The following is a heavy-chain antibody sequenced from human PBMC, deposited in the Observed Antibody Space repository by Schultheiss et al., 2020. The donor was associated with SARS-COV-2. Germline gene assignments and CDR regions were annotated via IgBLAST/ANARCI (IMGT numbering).Heavy chain of an antibody. V-gene: IGHV3-48*01. CDR3: AREGWGMGSYYFDY. J-gene: IGHJ4*02. CDR2: ISSSSSTI. Sequence: GSLRLSCAASGFTFSSYSMNWVRQAPGKGLEWVSYISSSSSTIYYADSVKGRFTISRDNSKNTLYLQMNSLRAEDTAVYYCAREGWGMGSYYFDYWGQGTLVTVSS. CDR1: GFTFSSYS. D-gene: IGHD3-16*01.